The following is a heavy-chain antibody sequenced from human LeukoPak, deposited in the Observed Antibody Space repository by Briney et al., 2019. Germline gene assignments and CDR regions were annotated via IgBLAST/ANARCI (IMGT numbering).Heavy chain of an antibody. CDR2: ISYDGSNK. D-gene: IGHD3-22*01. V-gene: IGHV3-30*18. CDR1: GFTFSSYG. CDR3: AKSPITMIVVVIFDY. J-gene: IGHJ4*02. Sequence: GRSLRLSCAASGFTFSSYGMHWVRQAPGKGLEWVAVISYDGSNKYYADSVKGRFTISRDNSKNTLYLQMNSLRAEDTAVYYCAKSPITMIVVVIFDYWGQGTLVTVSS.